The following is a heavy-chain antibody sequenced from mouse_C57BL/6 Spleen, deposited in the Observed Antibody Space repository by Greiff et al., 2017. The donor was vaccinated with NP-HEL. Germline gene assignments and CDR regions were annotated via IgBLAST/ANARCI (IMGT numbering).Heavy chain of an antibody. J-gene: IGHJ3*01. CDR3: VRQDYYDYDGFAY. Sequence: EVKLVESGGGLVQPKGSLKLSCAASGFSFNTYAMNWVRQAPGKGLEWVARIRSKSNNYATYYADSVKDRFTISRDDSESMLYLQMNNLKTEDTAMYYCVRQDYYDYDGFAYWGQGTLVTVSA. D-gene: IGHD2-4*01. CDR1: GFSFNTYA. V-gene: IGHV10-1*01. CDR2: IRSKSNNYAT.